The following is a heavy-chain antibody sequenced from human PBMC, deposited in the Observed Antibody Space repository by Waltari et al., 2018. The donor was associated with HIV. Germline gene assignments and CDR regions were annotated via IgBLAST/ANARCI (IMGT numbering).Heavy chain of an antibody. D-gene: IGHD4-17*01. CDR2: IYPGDSDS. J-gene: IGHJ3*02. Sequence: EVQVVQSGAEVKKSGESLEISCQISGNSFSSHWIGWVRQLPGKGLEWMGIIYPGDSDSVYSPSLKGQVTISVDRAINTAYLQWSSLKASDTAMYFCARRIGDYRSAFDIWGQGTLVTV. V-gene: IGHV5-51*01. CDR1: GNSFSSHW. CDR3: ARRIGDYRSAFDI.